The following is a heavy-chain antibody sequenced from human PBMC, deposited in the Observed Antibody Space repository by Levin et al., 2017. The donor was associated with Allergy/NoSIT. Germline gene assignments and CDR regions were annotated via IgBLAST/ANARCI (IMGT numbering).Heavy chain of an antibody. CDR2: MNPNSGNT. J-gene: IGHJ3*02. D-gene: IGHD3-16*02. Sequence: GASVKVSCKASGYTFTSYDINWVRQATGQGLEWMGWMNPNSGNTGYAQKFQGRVTMTRNTSISTAYMELSSLRSEDTAVYYCARGGVRLMITFGGVIPQDAFDIWGQGTMVTVSS. CDR3: ARGGVRLMITFGGVIPQDAFDI. CDR1: GYTFTSYD. V-gene: IGHV1-8*01.